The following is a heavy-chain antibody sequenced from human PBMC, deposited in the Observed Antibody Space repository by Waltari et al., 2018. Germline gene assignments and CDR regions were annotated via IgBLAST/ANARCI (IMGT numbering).Heavy chain of an antibody. D-gene: IGHD3-10*01. V-gene: IGHV4-39*01. Sequence: LTCTVSGGSISSSSYYWGWIRQPPGKGLEWIGSIYYSGSTYYNPSLKSRVTISVDTSKNQFSLKLSSVTAADTAVYYCARVADPGYWGQGTLVTVSS. CDR1: GGSISSSSYY. J-gene: IGHJ4*02. CDR3: ARVADPGY. CDR2: IYYSGST.